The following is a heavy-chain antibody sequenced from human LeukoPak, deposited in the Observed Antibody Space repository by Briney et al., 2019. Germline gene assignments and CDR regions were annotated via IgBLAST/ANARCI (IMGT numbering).Heavy chain of an antibody. D-gene: IGHD6-13*01. CDR3: VRGAYSSSWLNFDY. J-gene: IGHJ4*02. CDR2: ISGSGGST. CDR1: GFTFSSYA. V-gene: IGHV3-23*01. Sequence: LPGGSLRLSCAASGFTFSSYAMSWVRQAPGKGLEWVSVISGSGGSTSYADSVKGRFTISRDNSKNTLYLQMNSLRAEDTAVYYCVRGAYSSSWLNFDYWGQGTLVTVSS.